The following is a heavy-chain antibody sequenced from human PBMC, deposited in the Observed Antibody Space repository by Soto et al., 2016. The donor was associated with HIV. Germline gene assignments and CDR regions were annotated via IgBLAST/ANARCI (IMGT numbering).Heavy chain of an antibody. Sequence: QVQLVQSGGEVEKPGASVKVSCKASGYSVTSYGISWVRQAPGQGLEWMGWISAYNGNTNYGQKFQGRVTMSTDTSTSTAYMELRSLRSDDTAVYYCARESQQQLVRKYYFDYWGQGTLVTVSS. J-gene: IGHJ4*02. CDR1: GYSVTSYG. D-gene: IGHD6-13*01. V-gene: IGHV1-18*01. CDR2: ISAYNGNT. CDR3: ARESQQQLVRKYYFDY.